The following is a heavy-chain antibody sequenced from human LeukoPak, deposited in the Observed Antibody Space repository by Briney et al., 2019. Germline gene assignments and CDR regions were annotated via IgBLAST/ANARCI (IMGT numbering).Heavy chain of an antibody. CDR2: INPNNGGT. Sequence: ASVRVSCTASGYSFTGFYMHWVRQAPGQGLEWMGWINPNNGGTNYAQKFQGRVTVTRDTSISTAYMELSRLKSDDTAVYYCARGYSSSWYEVSGWFDPWGQGTLVTVSS. CDR1: GYSFTGFY. D-gene: IGHD6-13*01. CDR3: ARGYSSSWYEVSGWFDP. V-gene: IGHV1-2*02. J-gene: IGHJ5*02.